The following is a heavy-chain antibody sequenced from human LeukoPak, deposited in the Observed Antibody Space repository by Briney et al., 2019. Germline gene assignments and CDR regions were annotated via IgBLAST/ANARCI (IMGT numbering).Heavy chain of an antibody. Sequence: SETLSLTCAVYGGSFSGYYWSWIRQPPGKGLEWIGEINHSGSTNYNPSLKSRVTISVDTSKNQFSLKLSSVTAADTAVYYCARTHCSGGSCYPANYYYYMDVWGKGTTVTVSS. V-gene: IGHV4-34*01. CDR1: GGSFSGYY. CDR2: INHSGST. J-gene: IGHJ6*03. D-gene: IGHD2-15*01. CDR3: ARTHCSGGSCYPANYYYYMDV.